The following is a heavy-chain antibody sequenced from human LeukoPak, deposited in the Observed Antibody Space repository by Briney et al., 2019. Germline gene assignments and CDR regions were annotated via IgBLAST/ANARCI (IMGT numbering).Heavy chain of an antibody. J-gene: IGHJ4*02. Sequence: GRSLRLSCSASGFTFANYVMSWFRQAPGKGLEWVGFIRSNAYGGTTEYAASVNGRFTISRDDSKSTAYLQMNSLETEDTAVYYCTRDLLPPGKSNSNPSFFAYWGQGTLVTVSS. D-gene: IGHD4-23*01. CDR3: TRDLLPPGKSNSNPSFFAY. CDR2: IRSNAYGGTT. CDR1: GFTFANYV. V-gene: IGHV3-49*03.